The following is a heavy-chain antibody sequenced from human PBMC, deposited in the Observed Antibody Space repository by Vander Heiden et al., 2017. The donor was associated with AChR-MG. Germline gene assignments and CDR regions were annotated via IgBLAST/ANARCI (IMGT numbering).Heavy chain of an antibody. CDR1: GYTLTELS. Sequence: SGAEVKKPGASVKVSCKVSGYTLTELSMHWVRQAPGKGLEWMGGFDPEDGETIYAQKFQGRVTMTEDTSTDTAYMELSSLRSEDTAVYYCATDGGLVGATTDYYYGMDVWGQGTTVTVSS. CDR3: ATDGGLVGATTDYYYGMDV. V-gene: IGHV1-24*01. CDR2: FDPEDGET. D-gene: IGHD1-26*01. J-gene: IGHJ6*02.